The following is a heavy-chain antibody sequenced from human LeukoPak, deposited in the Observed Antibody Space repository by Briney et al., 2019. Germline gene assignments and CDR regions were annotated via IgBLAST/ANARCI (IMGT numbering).Heavy chain of an antibody. Sequence: ASVKVSCKATGGNFIGYAVSWVRQAPGQGLEWMGGIIPMFGTSSYAQKFQGRVTITTDESTTTAYMELSSLSSEDTAVYYCATYTLSQFWSGYYHFDYWGQGTLVSVSS. CDR1: GGNFIGYA. V-gene: IGHV1-69*05. D-gene: IGHD3-3*01. J-gene: IGHJ4*02. CDR3: ATYTLSQFWSGYYHFDY. CDR2: IIPMFGTS.